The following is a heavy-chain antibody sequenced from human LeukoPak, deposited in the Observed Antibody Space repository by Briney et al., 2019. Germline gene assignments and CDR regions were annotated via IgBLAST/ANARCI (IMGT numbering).Heavy chain of an antibody. CDR1: GDSVSSNSAT. V-gene: IGHV6-1*01. CDR2: TYYRSKWYN. Sequence: QTLSLTCAISGDSVSSNSATWHWIRQSPSRGLEWLGRTYYRSKWYNDYAVSVKRRITINADTSKNQFSLQVNSVTPEDTAVYYCAKGYSDYEFSYWGQGTLVTISS. D-gene: IGHD4-11*01. J-gene: IGHJ4*02. CDR3: AKGYSDYEFSY.